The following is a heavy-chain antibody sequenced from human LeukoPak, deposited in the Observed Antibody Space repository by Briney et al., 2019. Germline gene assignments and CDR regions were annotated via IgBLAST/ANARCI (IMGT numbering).Heavy chain of an antibody. CDR2: IIPIFGIA. D-gene: IGHD3-10*01. CDR1: GGTFSIYA. J-gene: IGHJ4*02. CDR3: ARTGSYGDYLDY. V-gene: IGHV1-69*04. Sequence: SVKVSCKASGGTFSIYAISWVRQAPGQGLEWMGRIIPIFGIANYAQKFQGRVTITADKSTSTAYMELSSLRSEDTAVYYCARTGSYGDYLDYWGQGTLVTVSS.